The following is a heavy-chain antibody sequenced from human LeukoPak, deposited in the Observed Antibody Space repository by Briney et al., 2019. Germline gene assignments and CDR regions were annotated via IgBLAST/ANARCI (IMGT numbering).Heavy chain of an antibody. V-gene: IGHV3-23*01. CDR1: GFTFSSYA. CDR2: ITGNGRGT. D-gene: IGHD3-22*01. J-gene: IGHJ4*02. Sequence: PGGSLRLSCAASGFTFSSYAMTWVRQAPGKGLEWVSSITGNGRGTYYADSVKGRFTISRDNSKNTLYLQMNSLRAEDTAVYYCAKHKLGDYYDSRVGYFDYWGQGTLVTVSS. CDR3: AKHKLGDYYDSRVGYFDY.